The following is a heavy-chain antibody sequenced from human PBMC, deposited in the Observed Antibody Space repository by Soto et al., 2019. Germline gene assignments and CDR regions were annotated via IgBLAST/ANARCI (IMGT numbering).Heavy chain of an antibody. CDR2: IYYSGFT. V-gene: IGHV4-30-4*01. D-gene: IGHD4-17*01. Sequence: QVQLQESGPGLVKPSQTLSLTCTVSGGSIRSGDCYWSWIRQSPGKGLEWIGYIYYSGFTYYNPSLKTRSSISIDTPANQFSLELTSLTAADTALYFCARTTGDRYFDVWGRGTLVTGSA. CDR1: GGSIRSGDCY. CDR3: ARTTGDRYFDV. J-gene: IGHJ2*01.